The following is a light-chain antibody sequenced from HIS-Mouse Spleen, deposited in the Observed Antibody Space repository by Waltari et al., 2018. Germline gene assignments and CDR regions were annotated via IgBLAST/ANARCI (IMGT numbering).Light chain of an antibody. CDR2: DDS. J-gene: IGLJ1*01. Sequence: SYVLTQPPSVSVAPGQTARTTCGGNNIGSKSVHWYQQKPGQAPVLVVSDDSDRPSGIPERFSGSNSGNTATLTISRVEAGDEADYYCQVWDSSSDHYVFGTGTKVTVL. CDR1: NIGSKS. V-gene: IGLV3-21*02. CDR3: QVWDSSSDHYV.